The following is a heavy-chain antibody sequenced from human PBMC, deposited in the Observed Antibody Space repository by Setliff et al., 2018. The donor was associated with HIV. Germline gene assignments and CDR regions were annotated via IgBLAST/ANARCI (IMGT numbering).Heavy chain of an antibody. Sequence: PSETLSLTCTVSGSSISSGSYYWSWIRQPAGKGLEWIGHIYTSGSTNYNPSLKSRVTMSVGTSKNQFSLKLSSVTAADTAIYYCARLRDMEWELIGLDYWGRGTLVTVSS. V-gene: IGHV4-61*09. CDR3: ARLRDMEWELIGLDY. D-gene: IGHD1-26*01. J-gene: IGHJ4*02. CDR2: IYTSGST. CDR1: GSSISSGSYY.